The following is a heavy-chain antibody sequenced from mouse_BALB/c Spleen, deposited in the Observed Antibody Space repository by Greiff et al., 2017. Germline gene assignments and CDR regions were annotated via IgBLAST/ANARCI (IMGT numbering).Heavy chain of an antibody. Sequence: EVKLMESGGGLVQPGGSRKLSCAASGFTFSSFGMHWVRQAPEKGLAWVAYISSGSSTIYYADTVKGRFTISRDNPKNTLFLQMTSLRSEDTAMYYCARSNYYGSDYYAMEYWGQGTSVTVSS. CDR2: ISSGSSTI. D-gene: IGHD1-1*01. CDR3: ARSNYYGSDYYAMEY. V-gene: IGHV5-17*02. CDR1: GFTFSSFG. J-gene: IGHJ4*01.